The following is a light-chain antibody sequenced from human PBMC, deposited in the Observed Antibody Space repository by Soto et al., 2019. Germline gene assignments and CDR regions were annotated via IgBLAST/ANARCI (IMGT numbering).Light chain of an antibody. J-gene: IGKJ2*01. Sequence: DIVMTQSPDSLTVSLGERATINCKSSQSVFYSSNNKNYLVWYQQKVGQPPKPLIFWASARESGVPDRFIGSGSGTDFTLTISSLQAEDVAVYYCQQYYTTPYTFGRGTKLEIK. CDR1: QSVFYSSNNKNY. CDR2: WAS. V-gene: IGKV4-1*01. CDR3: QQYYTTPYT.